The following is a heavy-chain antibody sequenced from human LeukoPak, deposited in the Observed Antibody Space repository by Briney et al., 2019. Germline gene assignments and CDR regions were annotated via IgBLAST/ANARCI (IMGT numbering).Heavy chain of an antibody. CDR2: INQDGSEK. CDR3: GRRAHSCYYFWCGYYYYYGMDV. Sequence: GGSLRLSCAASGFTFSSYWMSWVRQAPGKGLEWVANINQDGSEKYYVDSVKGRFTISRDNAKNSLYLQMNSLRAEDTAVYYCGRRAHSCYYFWCGYYYYYGMDVWGQGTTVTVSS. J-gene: IGHJ6*02. V-gene: IGHV3-7*01. CDR1: GFTFSSYW. D-gene: IGHD3-3*01.